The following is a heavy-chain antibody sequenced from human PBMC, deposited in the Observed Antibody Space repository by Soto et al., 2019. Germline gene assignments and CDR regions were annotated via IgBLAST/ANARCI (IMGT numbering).Heavy chain of an antibody. CDR2: ISSSGINI. J-gene: IGHJ4*02. CDR3: ARDHPNRNYGTCFDY. D-gene: IGHD1-7*01. V-gene: IGHV3-48*03. Sequence: PGGSLRLSCAASGFSFSIYEMNWVRQAPGKGLEWVSYISSSGINIHYADSVKGRFTISRDNAKNSLYLQMNSLRAEDTAVYCCARDHPNRNYGTCFDYWGQGTLVTV. CDR1: GFSFSIYE.